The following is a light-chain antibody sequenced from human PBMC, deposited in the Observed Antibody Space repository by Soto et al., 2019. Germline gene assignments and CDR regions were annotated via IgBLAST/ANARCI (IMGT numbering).Light chain of an antibody. CDR2: AAS. CDR1: QSISSW. CDR3: QQYNDSFPYT. Sequence: DIQMTQSPSTLSASVGDRVTITCRASQSISSWLAWYQQKPGTAPKLLIYAASTLESGVPSRFSGSRSGTEFTLTVSSLQPDDFATYYCQQYNDSFPYTCGQGTKLEIK. J-gene: IGKJ2*01. V-gene: IGKV1-5*03.